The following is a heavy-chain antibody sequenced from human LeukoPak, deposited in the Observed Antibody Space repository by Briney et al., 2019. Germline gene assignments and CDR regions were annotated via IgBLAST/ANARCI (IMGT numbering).Heavy chain of an antibody. D-gene: IGHD6-19*01. Sequence: SETLSLTCAVSGGSISSNNWWGWVRQPPGKGLEWIGEIYHSGSPNYNPSLKSRVTISVDKSRNHFSLNLSSVTAADTAVYYCARDLAGAYFDYWGQGTLVTVSS. J-gene: IGHJ4*02. V-gene: IGHV4-4*02. CDR1: GGSISSNNW. CDR2: IYHSGSP. CDR3: ARDLAGAYFDY.